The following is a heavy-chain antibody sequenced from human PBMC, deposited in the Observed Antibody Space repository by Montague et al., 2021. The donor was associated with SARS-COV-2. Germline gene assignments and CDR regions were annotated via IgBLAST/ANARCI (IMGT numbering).Heavy chain of an antibody. J-gene: IGHJ6*02. Sequence: SETLSLTCAVYGGSFSGYYWSWIRQPPGKGLEWIGEINHSGSTNYNPSLKSQVTISVDTSKNQFSLKLSSVTAADTAVYYCTREGYQVLWSDYYYYGTDVWGQGTTVTVSS. CDR2: INHSGST. V-gene: IGHV4-34*01. D-gene: IGHD2-2*01. CDR3: TREGYQVLWSDYYYYGTDV. CDR1: GGSFSGYY.